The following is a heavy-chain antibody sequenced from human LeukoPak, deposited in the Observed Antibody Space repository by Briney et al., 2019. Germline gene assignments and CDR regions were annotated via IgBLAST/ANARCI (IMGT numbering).Heavy chain of an antibody. J-gene: IGHJ4*02. D-gene: IGHD3-22*01. CDR2: ISAYNGNT. V-gene: IGHV1-18*01. CDR1: GYTFTSYG. CDR3: ARDAPIRTYYDSSGPYAFDY. Sequence: ASVKVSCKASGYTFTSYGISWVRQAPGQGLEWMGWISAYNGNTNYAQKLQGRVTMTTDTSTSTAYMELRSLRSDDTAVYYCARDAPIRTYYDSSGPYAFDYWGQGTLVTVSS.